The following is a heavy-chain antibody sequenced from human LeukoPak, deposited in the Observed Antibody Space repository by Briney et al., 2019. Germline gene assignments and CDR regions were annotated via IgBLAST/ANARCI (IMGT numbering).Heavy chain of an antibody. Sequence: ASVKVSCKASRYTFTGYYMHWVRQAPGQGLEWMGWINPDSGGTNYAQKFQGRVTMTRDTSISTAYMELSRLRSDDTAVYYCARGYSGYDYSDYWGQGTLVTVSS. J-gene: IGHJ4*02. V-gene: IGHV1-2*02. CDR3: ARGYSGYDYSDY. D-gene: IGHD5-12*01. CDR1: RYTFTGYY. CDR2: INPDSGGT.